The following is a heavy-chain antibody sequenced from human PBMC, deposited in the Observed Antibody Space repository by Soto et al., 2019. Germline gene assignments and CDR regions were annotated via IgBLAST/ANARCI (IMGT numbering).Heavy chain of an antibody. CDR3: ARVRDGSGSYDTPDY. Sequence: ASVKVSCKASGGTFSSYAISWVRQAPGQGLEWMGGIIPIFGTANYAQKFQGRVTITADESTSTAYMELSSLRSEDTAVYYCARVRDGSGSYDTPDYWGQGTLVTVSS. CDR1: GGTFSSYA. J-gene: IGHJ4*02. D-gene: IGHD3-10*01. CDR2: IIPIFGTA. V-gene: IGHV1-69*13.